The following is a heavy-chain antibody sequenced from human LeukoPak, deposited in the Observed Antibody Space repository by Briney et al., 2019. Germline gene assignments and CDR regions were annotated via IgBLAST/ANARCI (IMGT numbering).Heavy chain of an antibody. Sequence: PSEALSLTCTVSGGSISSYYWSWIRQPPGKGLEWIGYIYYSGSTNYNPSLKSRVTISVDTSKNQFSLKLSSVTAADTAVYYCARLGGSSSHWGQGTLVTVSS. V-gene: IGHV4-59*08. D-gene: IGHD6-13*01. CDR3: ARLGGSSSH. J-gene: IGHJ4*02. CDR1: GGSISSYY. CDR2: IYYSGST.